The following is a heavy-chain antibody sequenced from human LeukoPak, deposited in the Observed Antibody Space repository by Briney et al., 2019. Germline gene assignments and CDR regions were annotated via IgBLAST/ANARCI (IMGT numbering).Heavy chain of an antibody. D-gene: IGHD5-18*01. V-gene: IGHV3-23*01. J-gene: IGHJ4*02. Sequence: GGSLRLSCAASGFTFSNYAMSWVRQAPGKGLEWVSSISGTGGSTYYADSVKGRFTISRDNSMNTLYLQMNSLRAEDTAVYYCAKDDRIQTRRYSYNYWGQGTLVTVSS. CDR2: ISGTGGST. CDR3: AKDDRIQTRRYSYNY. CDR1: GFTFSNYA.